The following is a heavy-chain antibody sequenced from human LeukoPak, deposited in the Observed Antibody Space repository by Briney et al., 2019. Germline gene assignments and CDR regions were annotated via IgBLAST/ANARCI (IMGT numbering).Heavy chain of an antibody. Sequence: GGSLRLSCAASGFTFSDYYMSWIRQAPGKGLEWVLYISSSGSTIYYADSVKGRFTISRDNAKNSLYLQMNSLRAEDTAVYYCATLVTTRPPDAFDIWGQGTMVTVSS. J-gene: IGHJ3*02. CDR2: ISSSGSTI. V-gene: IGHV3-11*01. CDR3: ATLVTTRPPDAFDI. D-gene: IGHD5-18*01. CDR1: GFTFSDYY.